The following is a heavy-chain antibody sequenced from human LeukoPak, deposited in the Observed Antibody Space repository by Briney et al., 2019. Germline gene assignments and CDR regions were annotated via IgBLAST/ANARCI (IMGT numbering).Heavy chain of an antibody. CDR3: ARDHYPSSYSNSWYYFDY. J-gene: IGHJ4*02. CDR1: GFTFSSSA. V-gene: IGHV3-23*01. CDR2: ISNNGGYT. Sequence: GGSLRLSCAASGFTFSSSAMSWVRQAPGKGLEWVSAISNNGGYTYYADSVQGRFTISRDNSKSTLCLQMNSLRAEDSAIYHCARDHYPSSYSNSWYYFDYWGQGTLVTVSS. D-gene: IGHD6-13*01.